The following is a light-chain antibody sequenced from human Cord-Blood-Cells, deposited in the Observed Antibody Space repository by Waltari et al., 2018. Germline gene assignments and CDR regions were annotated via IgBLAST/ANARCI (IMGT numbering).Light chain of an antibody. Sequence: QTALTQPRSVSGSPGQSVTISCTGTSSDVGGYNYVSWYQQHPGNAPKLMIYGVSKRPSGVPDRFSGSKSGNTASLTISGLQAEDEADDYCCSYAGSYTFYVFGTGTKVTVL. CDR3: CSYAGSYTFYV. J-gene: IGLJ1*01. CDR1: SSDVGGYNY. CDR2: GVS. V-gene: IGLV2-11*01.